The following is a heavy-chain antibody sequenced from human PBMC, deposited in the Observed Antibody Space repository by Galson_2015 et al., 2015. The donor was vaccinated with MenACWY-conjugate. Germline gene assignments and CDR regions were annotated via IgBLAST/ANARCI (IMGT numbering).Heavy chain of an antibody. Sequence: SLRLSCAASGFTFSAYVMHWVRQAPGKGLEYVSTINTNGAYTYCTDSVKGRFTITRDTSKNTLFIHLSSLRPEDTAVYYCVKAGDIAGVPNARDNYLDYWGQGALVTVSS. D-gene: IGHD2-2*01. V-gene: IGHV3-64*05. CDR1: GFTFSAYV. J-gene: IGHJ4*02. CDR2: INTNGAYT. CDR3: VKAGDIAGVPNARDNYLDY.